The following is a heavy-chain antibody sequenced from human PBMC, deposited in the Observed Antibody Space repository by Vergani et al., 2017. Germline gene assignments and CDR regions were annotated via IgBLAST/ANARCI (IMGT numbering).Heavy chain of an antibody. CDR1: GGSISSGGYY. Sequence: QVQLQESGPGLVKPSQTLSLTCTVSGGSISSGGYYWSWIRQHPGKGLEWIGYIYYSGSTYYNPSLKSRVTISVDTSKNQFSLKLSSVTAADTAVYDCARGLHDYYYDSSGTYYFDYWGQGTLVTVSS. CDR2: IYYSGST. V-gene: IGHV4-31*03. J-gene: IGHJ4*02. D-gene: IGHD3-22*01. CDR3: ARGLHDYYYDSSGTYYFDY.